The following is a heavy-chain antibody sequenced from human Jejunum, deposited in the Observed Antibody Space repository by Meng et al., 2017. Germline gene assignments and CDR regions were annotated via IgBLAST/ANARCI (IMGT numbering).Heavy chain of an antibody. J-gene: IGHJ5*02. V-gene: IGHV3-7*01. CDR3: ARDGGTDWFDP. CDR1: GFSLSRYW. CDR2: IVQDGSEK. Sequence: GGSLRLSFAASGFSLSRYWRMWVRLAPGKGLEWVANIVQDGSEKHYVDSVKGRSTVSRDNDKNSIYLQMNSRRVDDTALYYCARDGGTDWFDPWGPGTLVTVSS. D-gene: IGHD1-1*01.